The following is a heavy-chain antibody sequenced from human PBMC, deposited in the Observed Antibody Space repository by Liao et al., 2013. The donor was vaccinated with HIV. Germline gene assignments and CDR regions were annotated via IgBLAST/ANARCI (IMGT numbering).Heavy chain of an antibody. Sequence: QVQLRESGPGLVKPSETLSLTCTVSGGSISNYYWNWVRQPAGKGLEWIGRIYASGDTNSNPSLKSRITMSVDTSRNQFSLKLSSVTAADTAVYYCAARITIFGVVIPHALDVWGQGTVVTVSS. V-gene: IGHV4-4*07. CDR1: GGSISNYY. CDR3: AARITIFGVVIPHALDV. CDR2: IYASGDT. J-gene: IGHJ3*01. D-gene: IGHD3-3*01.